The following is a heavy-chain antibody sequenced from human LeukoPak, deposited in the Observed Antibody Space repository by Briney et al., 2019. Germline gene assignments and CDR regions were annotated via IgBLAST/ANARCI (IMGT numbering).Heavy chain of an antibody. J-gene: IGHJ4*02. Sequence: GGSLRLSCAASGFTFSSYWMHWVRQAPGKGLVWVARINRDGTSITYADSVKGRFTISRDNSKNTLYLQMNSLRAEDTAVYYCVAMVGARAVKDWGQGTLVTVSS. V-gene: IGHV3-74*03. CDR2: INRDGTSI. D-gene: IGHD1-26*01. CDR3: VAMVGARAVKD. CDR1: GFTFSSYW.